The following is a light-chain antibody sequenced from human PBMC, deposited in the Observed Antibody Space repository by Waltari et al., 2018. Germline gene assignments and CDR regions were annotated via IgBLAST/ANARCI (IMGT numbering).Light chain of an antibody. CDR1: QRLLYSNGYNY. CDR3: MQALQTPLT. J-gene: IGKJ4*01. CDR2: LGS. Sequence: EIVLTQSPLSLPVTPVEPAPIPCTSSQRLLYSNGYNYLDWYLQKPGQSPQLLIYLGSNRASGVPDRFSGSGSGTDFTLKITRVEAEDVGVYYCMQALQTPLTFGGGTKVEIK. V-gene: IGKV2-28*01.